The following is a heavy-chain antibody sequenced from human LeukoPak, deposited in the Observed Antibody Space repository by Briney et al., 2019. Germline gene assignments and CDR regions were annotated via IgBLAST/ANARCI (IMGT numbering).Heavy chain of an antibody. V-gene: IGHV3-21*01. CDR1: GFTFSSYS. J-gene: IGHJ4*02. D-gene: IGHD6-19*01. CDR2: ISSSSSYI. CDR3: AREYSSGWYGGYFDY. Sequence: PGGSLRLSCAASGFTFSSYSMNWVRQAPGKGLEWVSSISSSSSYIYYADSVKGRFTISRDNAKNSLYLQMNSLSAEDTAVYYCAREYSSGWYGGYFDYWGQGTLVTVSS.